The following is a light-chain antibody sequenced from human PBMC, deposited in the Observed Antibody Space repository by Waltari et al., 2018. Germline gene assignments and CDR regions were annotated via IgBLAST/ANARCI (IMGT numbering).Light chain of an antibody. J-gene: IGLJ2*01. V-gene: IGLV3-1*01. CDR2: SDD. CDR3: QAWDDTTVV. Sequence: SYELTQPPSVSVSPGQTATITCSGDGLGAEYVWWYQQKPGQSPVAVIYSDDKRPSGIPERFSGSNSGNTATLTIGGTQTTDEGDYYCQAWDDTTVVFGAGTKVTV. CDR1: GLGAEY.